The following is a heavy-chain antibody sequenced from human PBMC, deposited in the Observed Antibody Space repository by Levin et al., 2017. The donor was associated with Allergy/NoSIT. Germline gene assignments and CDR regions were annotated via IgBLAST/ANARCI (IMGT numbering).Heavy chain of an antibody. CDR3: ARGVVEVVGATPHNWFDP. J-gene: IGHJ5*02. CDR2: ITSGGNM. V-gene: IGHV3-11*01. CDR1: GFIFSDYY. D-gene: IGHD2-15*01. Sequence: LSLTCAASGFIFSDYYMTWIRQAPGKGLEWVSYITSGGNMDYADSVKGRFTISRDNAKNSLYLQMNSLRDEDTAIYYCARGVVEVVGATPHNWFDPWGQGTLVTVSS.